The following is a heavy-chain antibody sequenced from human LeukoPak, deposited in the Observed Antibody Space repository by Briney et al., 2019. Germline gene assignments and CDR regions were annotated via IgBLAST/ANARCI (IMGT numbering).Heavy chain of an antibody. V-gene: IGHV1-69*13. CDR3: TGGPYSGSYKPEYFDY. J-gene: IGHJ4*02. D-gene: IGHD1-26*01. CDR1: GGTFSSYA. Sequence: ASVKVSCKASGGTFSSYAISWVRQAPGQGLEWMGGIIPIFGTANYAQKFQGRVTITADESTSTAYMELSSLRSEDTAVYYCTGGPYSGSYKPEYFDYWGQGTLVTVSS. CDR2: IIPIFGTA.